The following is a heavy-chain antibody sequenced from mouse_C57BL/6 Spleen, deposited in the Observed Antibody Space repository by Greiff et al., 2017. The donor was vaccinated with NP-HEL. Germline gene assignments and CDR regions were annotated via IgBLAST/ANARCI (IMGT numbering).Heavy chain of an antibody. D-gene: IGHD2-2*01. V-gene: IGHV1-80*01. J-gene: IGHJ3*01. CDR3: ASFYYGYDGRPGFAY. Sequence: QVQLQQSGAELVKPGASVKISCKASGYAFSSYWMNWVKQRPGKGLEWIGQIYPGDGDTNYNGKFKGKATLTADKSSSTAYMQLSSLTSEDSAVYFCASFYYGYDGRPGFAYWGQGTLVTVSA. CDR1: GYAFSSYW. CDR2: IYPGDGDT.